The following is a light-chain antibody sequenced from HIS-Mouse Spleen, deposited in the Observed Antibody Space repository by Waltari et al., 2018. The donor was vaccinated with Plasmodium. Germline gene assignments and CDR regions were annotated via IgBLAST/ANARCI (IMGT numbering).Light chain of an antibody. V-gene: IGLV3-10*01. CDR2: EVS. Sequence: SYELAQPPSVSVSPGPTPRITCSGAALPRKYAYWYQQKSGQPPMLIIYEVSKRPSGIPNGFSGSSSGTMATLTISGVQVEDEADYYCYSTDSSGNHRVFGGGTKLTVL. J-gene: IGLJ3*02. CDR3: YSTDSSGNHRV. CDR1: ALPRKY.